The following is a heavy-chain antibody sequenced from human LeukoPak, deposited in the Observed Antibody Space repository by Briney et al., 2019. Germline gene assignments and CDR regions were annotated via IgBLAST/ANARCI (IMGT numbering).Heavy chain of an antibody. D-gene: IGHD6-13*01. CDR1: GYTFTSYD. CDR3: ARGLRREQQLLRAFDS. J-gene: IGHJ4*02. CDR2: MSPNSGNT. V-gene: IGHV1-8*01. Sequence: ASVKVSCKASGYTFTSYDINWARQATGQGLEWMGWMSPNSGNTGYAQKFQGRVTMTSNTSISTAYMELSGLTSEDTAVYYCARGLRREQQLLRAFDSWGQGTLVTVSS.